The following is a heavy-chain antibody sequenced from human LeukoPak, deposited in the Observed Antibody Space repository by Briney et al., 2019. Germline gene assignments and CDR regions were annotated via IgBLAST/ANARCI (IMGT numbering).Heavy chain of an antibody. CDR1: GFTFSNYG. J-gene: IGHJ4*02. V-gene: IGHV3-23*01. CDR3: AKEYGDFPFDY. CDR2: ISGSGGST. Sequence: GGSLRLSCAASGFTFSNYGMSWVRQAPGKGLEWVSAISGSGGSTYYADSVKGRLTISRDDSKNTLYLQMNSLRAEDTAVYYCAKEYGDFPFDYWGQGTLVTVSS. D-gene: IGHD4-17*01.